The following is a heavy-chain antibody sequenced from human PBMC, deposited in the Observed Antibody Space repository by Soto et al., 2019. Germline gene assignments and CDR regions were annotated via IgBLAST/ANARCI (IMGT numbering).Heavy chain of an antibody. D-gene: IGHD2-2*02. Sequence: DVHLLESGGGLVQPGGSLRLPCAASGFTFSSYAMSWVRQAPGKGLEWVSAISGSGGSTYYADSVKGRFTISRDNSKNTMYLQMNVLGAEDTAVYYCSKGGDVVVVPAAIAFDSWVQGTLVTVSS. CDR3: SKGGDVVVVPAAIAFDS. CDR1: GFTFSSYA. V-gene: IGHV3-23*01. CDR2: ISGSGGST. J-gene: IGHJ4*02.